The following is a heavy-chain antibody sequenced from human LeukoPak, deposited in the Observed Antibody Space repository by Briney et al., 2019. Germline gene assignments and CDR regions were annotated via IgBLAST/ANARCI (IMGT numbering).Heavy chain of an antibody. CDR3: VRSIEVFNLNWFDS. V-gene: IGHV4-39*01. CDR1: GGSISSRSYY. J-gene: IGHJ5*01. D-gene: IGHD2-21*01. CDR2: MHDSGAT. Sequence: SETLSLTCTVSGGSISSRSYYWGWIRQPPGKGLEWIGSMHDSGATYQNPTLKSRVTISADTSKNLFSLRLSSVTTADTGLYFCVRSIEVFNLNWFDSWGQGTLVSVSS.